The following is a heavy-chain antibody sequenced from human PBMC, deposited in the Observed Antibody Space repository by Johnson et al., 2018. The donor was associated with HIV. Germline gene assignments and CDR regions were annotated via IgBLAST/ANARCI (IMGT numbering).Heavy chain of an antibody. V-gene: IGHV3-33*06. CDR2: IWYDGSNK. Sequence: QVQLVESGGGVVQPGRSLRLSCGASGFSFSSYGMHWVRQAPGKGLEWVAVIWYDGSNKYYADSVKGRFTISRDNSKNTVYLQMNSLRVEDTAVYYCAKSPGKDHGGNSGGFDIWGQGTMVTVSS. D-gene: IGHD4/OR15-4a*01. CDR3: AKSPGKDHGGNSGGFDI. CDR1: GFSFSSYG. J-gene: IGHJ3*02.